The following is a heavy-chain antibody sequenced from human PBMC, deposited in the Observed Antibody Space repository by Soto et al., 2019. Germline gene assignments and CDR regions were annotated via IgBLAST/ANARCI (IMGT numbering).Heavy chain of an antibody. J-gene: IGHJ3*02. CDR1: GGAFHSYA. V-gene: IGHV1-69*13. Sequence: SVEVSCKASGGAFHSYAISWVRQAPGQGLEWMGGIIPLFATTNYAQKFQGRVTIIADESTSTVYMELSSLRFDDTAVYYCARDLSVSYKRGDVFDIWGQGTMVTVSS. CDR2: IIPLFATT. D-gene: IGHD3-10*01. CDR3: ARDLSVSYKRGDVFDI.